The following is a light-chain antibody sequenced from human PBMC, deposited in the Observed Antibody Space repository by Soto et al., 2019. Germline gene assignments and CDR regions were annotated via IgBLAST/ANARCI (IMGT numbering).Light chain of an antibody. CDR3: QSFDPPLRGSV. CDR1: SSNIGAGYD. J-gene: IGLJ3*02. CDR2: GNN. V-gene: IGLV1-40*01. Sequence: QSVLTQPPSVSGAPGQRVTISCSGTSSNIGAGYDVHWYHQLPGTAPKLLIFGNNNRPSGVPARFSASRSGTSASLAITGLQAEDEADYYCQSFDPPLRGSVFGGGTKVTVL.